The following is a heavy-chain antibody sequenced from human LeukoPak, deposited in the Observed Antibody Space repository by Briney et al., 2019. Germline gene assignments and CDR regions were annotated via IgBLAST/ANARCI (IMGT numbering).Heavy chain of an antibody. CDR3: ARGGRSQGIVVVINHPNAFDI. CDR1: GYTFTGYY. CDR2: INPNSGGT. Sequence: ASVKVSCKASGYTFTGYYIHWVRQAPGQGLEWMGWINPNSGGTNYAQKFQGRVTMTRDTSISTAYMELSRLRSDDTAVYYCARGGRSQGIVVVINHPNAFDIWGQGTMVTVSS. V-gene: IGHV1-2*02. D-gene: IGHD3-22*01. J-gene: IGHJ3*02.